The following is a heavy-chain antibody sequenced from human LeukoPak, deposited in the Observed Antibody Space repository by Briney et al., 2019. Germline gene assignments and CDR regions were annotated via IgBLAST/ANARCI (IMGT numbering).Heavy chain of an antibody. CDR2: ISYDGSNK. CDR1: GFTFSSYA. Sequence: PGGSLRLSCAASGFTFSSYAMHWVRQAPGKGLEWVAVISYDGSNKYYADSVKGRFTISRDNSKNTLYLQMNSLRAEDTAVYYCAKSGHDYSTGYAFDIWGQGTMVTVSS. V-gene: IGHV3-30-3*02. D-gene: IGHD4-11*01. J-gene: IGHJ3*02. CDR3: AKSGHDYSTGYAFDI.